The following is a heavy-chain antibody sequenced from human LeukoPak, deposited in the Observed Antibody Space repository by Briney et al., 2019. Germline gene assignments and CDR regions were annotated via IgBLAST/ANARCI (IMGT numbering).Heavy chain of an antibody. CDR3: ARWLQSHSSGFDY. CDR1: GGSISSGSYY. V-gene: IGHV4-39*07. Sequence: SETLSLTCTVSGGSISSGSYYWSWIRQPAGKGLEWIGSIYHSGSTYYNPSLKSRVTISVDTSKNQFSLKLSSVTAADTAVYYCARWLQSHSSGFDYWGQGTLVTVSS. CDR2: IYHSGST. D-gene: IGHD5-24*01. J-gene: IGHJ4*02.